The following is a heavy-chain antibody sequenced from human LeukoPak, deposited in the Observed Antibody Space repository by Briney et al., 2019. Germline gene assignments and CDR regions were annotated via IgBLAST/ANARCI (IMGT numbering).Heavy chain of an antibody. Sequence: PSETLSLTCAVSGYSVSSGYYWGWIRQPRGKGLEWIGSIYHSGSTYYNPSLKSRVTISLDTSKNQFSLNLRSVTAADTAVYYCARVYCNSISCYFSNCFDPWGQGTLVTVSS. CDR1: GYSVSSGYY. V-gene: IGHV4-38-2*01. J-gene: IGHJ5*02. CDR2: IYHSGST. CDR3: ARVYCNSISCYFSNCFDP. D-gene: IGHD2-2*01.